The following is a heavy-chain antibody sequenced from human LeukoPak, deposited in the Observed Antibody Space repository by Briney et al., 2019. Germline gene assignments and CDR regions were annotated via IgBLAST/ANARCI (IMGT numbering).Heavy chain of an antibody. CDR1: GYTFSSYA. CDR3: ARALYSSSWYGH. Sequence: GGSLRLSCAASGYTFSSYARSWVRQIPGKGLMWVSHIDSDGSSTSYADSVKGRFTISRDNAKNTLYLQMTSLRAEDTAVYYCARALYSSSWYGHWGQGTLVTVSS. D-gene: IGHD6-19*01. V-gene: IGHV3-74*01. CDR2: IDSDGSST. J-gene: IGHJ5*02.